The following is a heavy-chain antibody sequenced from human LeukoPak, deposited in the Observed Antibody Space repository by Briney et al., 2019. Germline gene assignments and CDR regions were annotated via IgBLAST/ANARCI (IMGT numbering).Heavy chain of an antibody. CDR2: ISGSGGST. D-gene: IGHD1-26*01. CDR3: AKVPLSGSYFIDY. J-gene: IGHJ4*02. Sequence: AGGSLRLSCAASGFTFSSYAMSWVRQAPGKGLEWVSAISGSGGSTYYADSVKGRFTISRDNSKNTLYLQMNSLRAEDTAVYYCAKVPLSGSYFIDYWAREPWSPSPQ. CDR1: GFTFSSYA. V-gene: IGHV3-23*01.